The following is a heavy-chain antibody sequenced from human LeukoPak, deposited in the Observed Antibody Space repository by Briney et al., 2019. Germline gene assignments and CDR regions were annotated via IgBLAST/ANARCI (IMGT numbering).Heavy chain of an antibody. CDR3: ARALVVGSSDAFDI. V-gene: IGHV3-7*01. CDR2: IKQDGSEK. J-gene: IGHJ3*02. D-gene: IGHD2-15*01. CDR1: GFTFGSYW. Sequence: PGGSLRLSCAASGFTFGSYWMSWVRQAPGKGLEWVANIKQDGSEKYYVDSVKGRFTISRDNAKNTLYLQMNSLRAEDTAVYYCARALVVGSSDAFDIWGQGTMVTVSS.